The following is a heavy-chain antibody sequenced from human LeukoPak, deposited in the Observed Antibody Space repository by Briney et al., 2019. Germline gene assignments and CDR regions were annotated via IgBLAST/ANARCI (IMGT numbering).Heavy chain of an antibody. CDR1: GFTFDDYA. Sequence: PGGSLRLSCAASGFTFDDYAMYWVRQAPGKGLEWVSGISWNSGSIGYADSVKGRFTISRDNAKNSLYLQMNSLRAEDTALYYCAKDILRSGYYYDAFDIWGQGTMVTVSS. J-gene: IGHJ3*02. V-gene: IGHV3-9*01. CDR3: AKDILRSGYYYDAFDI. CDR2: ISWNSGSI. D-gene: IGHD3-22*01.